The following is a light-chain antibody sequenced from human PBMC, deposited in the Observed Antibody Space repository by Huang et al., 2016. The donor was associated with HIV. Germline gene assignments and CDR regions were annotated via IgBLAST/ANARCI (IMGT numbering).Light chain of an antibody. CDR2: DAS. CDR3: QQYDSLPPWT. CDR1: QDIAKF. V-gene: IGKV1-33*01. J-gene: IGKJ1*01. Sequence: DIQMTQSPSSLSASVGDRVTITCQASQDIAKFLNWYQQKPGQAPKLLIYDASTLQTGVPSRFSGSGSGTDFSFTISSLQPEDIATYYCQQYDSLPPWTFGQGTKVEI.